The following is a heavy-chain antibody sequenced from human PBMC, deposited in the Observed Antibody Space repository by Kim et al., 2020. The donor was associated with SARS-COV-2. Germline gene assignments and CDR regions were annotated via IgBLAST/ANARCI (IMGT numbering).Heavy chain of an antibody. CDR3: ARDSCGEYSGYEKLEQQRSMDD. CDR1: GFTFSSYT. J-gene: IGHJ6*02. D-gene: IGHD5-12*01. V-gene: IGHV3-21*01. CDR2: ISSSSSYI. Sequence: GGSLRLSCAASGFTFSSYTMNWVRQAPGKGLEWVSSISSSSSYIYYADSVKGRFTISRDNAKNSLYLQMNSLRAEDTAMYYCARDSCGEYSGYEKLEQQRSMDDWGQGTTVTVSS.